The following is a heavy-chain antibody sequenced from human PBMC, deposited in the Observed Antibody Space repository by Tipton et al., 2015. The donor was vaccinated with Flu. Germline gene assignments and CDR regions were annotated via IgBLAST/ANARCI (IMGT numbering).Heavy chain of an antibody. Sequence: RSLRLSCVASGFTFSRYGMYWVRRAPGKGLAWGAYIWIDGSDERYTDSVKGRFTVSRDNSKSTLYLQMSNLSADDSAVYYCARDGSYQKLNAFDFWGQGTLVTVSS. CDR2: IWIDGSDE. D-gene: IGHD2-2*01. CDR3: ARDGSYQKLNAFDF. CDR1: GFTFSRYG. J-gene: IGHJ3*01. V-gene: IGHV3-33*07.